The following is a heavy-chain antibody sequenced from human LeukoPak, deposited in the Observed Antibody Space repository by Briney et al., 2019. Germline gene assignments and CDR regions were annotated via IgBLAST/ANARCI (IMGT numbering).Heavy chain of an antibody. CDR2: INHSGST. J-gene: IGHJ5*02. D-gene: IGHD6-13*01. V-gene: IGHV4-34*01. CDR3: ARHMAAAGLYNWFDP. Sequence: SETLSLTCAVYGGSFSGYYWSWIRQPPGKGLEWIGEINHSGSTNYNPSLKSRVTISVDTSKNQFSLKLSSVTAADTAVYYCARHMAAAGLYNWFDPWGQGTLVTVSS. CDR1: GGSFSGYY.